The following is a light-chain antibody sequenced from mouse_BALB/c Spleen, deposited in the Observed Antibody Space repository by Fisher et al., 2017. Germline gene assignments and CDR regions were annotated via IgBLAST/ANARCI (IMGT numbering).Light chain of an antibody. J-gene: IGKJ5*01. Sequence: IVMTQSTAIMSASPGEKVTMTCRASSSVSSSYLHWYQQKPGTSPKRWIYDTSKLASGVPVRFSGSGSGTSYSLTISSMEAEDAATYYCQQWSSSPLTFGAGTKL. CDR1: SSVSS. CDR3: QQWSSSPLT. CDR2: DTS. V-gene: IGKV4-59*01.